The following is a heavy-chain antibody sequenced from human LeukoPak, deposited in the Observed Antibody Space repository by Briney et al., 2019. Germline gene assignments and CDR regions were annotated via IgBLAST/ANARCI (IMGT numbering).Heavy chain of an antibody. CDR2: ISGSGGST. D-gene: IGHD3-10*01. J-gene: IGHJ3*02. V-gene: IGHV3-23*01. Sequence: PGGSLRLSCAASGFTFSSYAMSWVRQAPGKGLEWVSAISGSGGSTYYADSVKGRFTISRDNSKNTLYLQMNSLRAEDTAVYYCAKDRHGSGSYQLPRNAFDIWGQGTMVTVSS. CDR3: AKDRHGSGSYQLPRNAFDI. CDR1: GFTFSSYA.